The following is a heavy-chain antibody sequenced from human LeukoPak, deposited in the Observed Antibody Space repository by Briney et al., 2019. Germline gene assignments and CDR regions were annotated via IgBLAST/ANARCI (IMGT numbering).Heavy chain of an antibody. CDR1: GYTFTSYY. D-gene: IGHD3-3*01. CDR2: MNPNSGNT. V-gene: IGHV1-8*02. Sequence: ASVKVSCKASGYTFTSYYMHWVRQATGQGLEWMGWMNPNSGNTGYAQRFQGRVTMTRNTSISTAYMELSSLRSEDTAVYYCARGGSRFLEWLSVGDFDYWGQGTLVTVSS. J-gene: IGHJ4*02. CDR3: ARGGSRFLEWLSVGDFDY.